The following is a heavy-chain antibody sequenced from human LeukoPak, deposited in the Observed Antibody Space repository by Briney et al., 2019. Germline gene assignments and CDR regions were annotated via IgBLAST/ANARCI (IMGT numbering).Heavy chain of an antibody. CDR1: GYTFTSYD. CDR2: MNPNNGNA. CDR3: AKGSGSYHGCDQHFDY. J-gene: IGHJ4*02. Sequence: ASVKVSCKASGYTFTSYDINWVRQATGQGLGWMGWMNPNNGNAGYAQKFQGRVTMTRNTSISTAYMDVSSLRSEDTAVYYCAKGSGSYHGCDQHFDYWGQGTLVTVSS. V-gene: IGHV1-8*01. D-gene: IGHD1-26*01.